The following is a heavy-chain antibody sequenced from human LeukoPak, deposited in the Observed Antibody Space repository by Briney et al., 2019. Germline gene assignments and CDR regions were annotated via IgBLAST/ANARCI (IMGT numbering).Heavy chain of an antibody. CDR2: ISSSSNYI. Sequence: TGGSLRLSCAASGFTFSSYSMNWVRQAPGKGLEWVSSISSSSNYIYYADSVKGRFTISRDNAKNSLYLQMNSLRAEDAAVYYCARDNEATVTTSYFDYWGQGTLVTVSS. V-gene: IGHV3-21*01. J-gene: IGHJ4*02. CDR1: GFTFSSYS. D-gene: IGHD4-17*01. CDR3: ARDNEATVTTSYFDY.